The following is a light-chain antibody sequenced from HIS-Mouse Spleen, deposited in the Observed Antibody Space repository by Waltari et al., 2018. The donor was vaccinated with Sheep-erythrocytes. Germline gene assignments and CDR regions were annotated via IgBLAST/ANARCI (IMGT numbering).Light chain of an antibody. J-gene: IGKJ4*01. CDR2: DAS. Sequence: DIQMTQSPSSLSASVGDRVTITCQASQDISNYLNWYQQKPGKAPKFLIYDASNLETGVPSRFSGSGSGTDFTFNISSLQPEDIATYYCQQYDNLPLTFGGGTKVEIK. V-gene: IGKV1-33*01. CDR1: QDISNY. CDR3: QQYDNLPLT.